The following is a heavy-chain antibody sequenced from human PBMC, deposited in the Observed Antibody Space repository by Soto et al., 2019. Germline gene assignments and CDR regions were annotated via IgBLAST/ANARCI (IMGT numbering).Heavy chain of an antibody. V-gene: IGHV1-69*04. CDR1: GGTFSSYT. D-gene: IGHD2-15*01. Sequence: SVKVSCKASGGTFSSYTISWVRQAPGQGLEWMGRIIPILGIANYAQKFQGRVTITADKSTSTAYMELSSLRSGDTAVYYCAREYSKGLPDDSGQGTLVTVSS. J-gene: IGHJ4*02. CDR3: AREYSKGLPDD. CDR2: IIPILGIA.